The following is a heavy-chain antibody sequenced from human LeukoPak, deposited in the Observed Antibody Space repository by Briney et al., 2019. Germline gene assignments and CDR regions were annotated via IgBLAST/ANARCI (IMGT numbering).Heavy chain of an antibody. Sequence: GGSLRLSCAASGFTFSNYGMHWVRQAPGKGLEWVAVISYDGSNKYYADSVKGRFTISRDNSKNTLYLQMNSLRAEDTAVYYCAKDRTSGSYSKMGYYYGMDVWGQGTTVTVSS. J-gene: IGHJ6*02. V-gene: IGHV3-30*18. CDR2: ISYDGSNK. CDR1: GFTFSNYG. CDR3: AKDRTSGSYSKMGYYYGMDV. D-gene: IGHD1-26*01.